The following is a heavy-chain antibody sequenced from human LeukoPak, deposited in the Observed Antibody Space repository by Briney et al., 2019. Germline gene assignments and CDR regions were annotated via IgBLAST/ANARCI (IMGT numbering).Heavy chain of an antibody. CDR1: GGTFSSYA. D-gene: IGHD6-13*01. Sequence: GSSVTVSCKASGGTFSSYAISWVRQAPGQGLEWMGGIIPIFGTANYAQKFQGRVTITTDESTSTAYMELSSLRSEDTAVYYCARGVSSSWYGGAFDIWGQGTMVTVSS. CDR2: IIPIFGTA. J-gene: IGHJ3*02. CDR3: ARGVSSSWYGGAFDI. V-gene: IGHV1-69*05.